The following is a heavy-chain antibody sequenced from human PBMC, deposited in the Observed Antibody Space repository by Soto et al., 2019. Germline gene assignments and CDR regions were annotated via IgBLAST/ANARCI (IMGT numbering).Heavy chain of an antibody. CDR2: IWYDGSNK. Sequence: QVQLVESGGAVVQPGRSLRLSCAASGFTFSSYGMHWVRQAPGKGLEWVAVIWYDGSNKYYADSVKGRFTISRDNSKNTLYLQMNSLRAEDTAVYYCARDLGYGSGSLDYWGQGTLVTVSS. D-gene: IGHD3-10*01. CDR1: GFTFSSYG. CDR3: ARDLGYGSGSLDY. V-gene: IGHV3-33*01. J-gene: IGHJ4*02.